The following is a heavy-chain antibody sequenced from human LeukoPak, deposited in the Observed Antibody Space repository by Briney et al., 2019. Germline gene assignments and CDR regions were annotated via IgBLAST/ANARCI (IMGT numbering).Heavy chain of an antibody. J-gene: IGHJ3*02. CDR3: ARDLPGYYYDSSGYPHPIAFDI. Sequence: ASVKVSCKASGYTFTGYYMHWVRQAPGLGLEWMGWINPNSGGTNYAQKFQGRVTMTRDTSISTAYMELSRLRSDDTAVYYCARDLPGYYYDSSGYPHPIAFDIWGQGTMVTVSS. CDR2: INPNSGGT. D-gene: IGHD3-22*01. V-gene: IGHV1-2*02. CDR1: GYTFTGYY.